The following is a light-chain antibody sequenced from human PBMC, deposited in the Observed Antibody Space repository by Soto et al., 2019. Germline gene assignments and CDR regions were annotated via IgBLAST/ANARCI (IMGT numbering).Light chain of an antibody. V-gene: IGKV1-9*01. CDR3: QKLHSYPIT. Sequence: DIQLTQSPSFLSSSFGDRVTISCRASQAMNTYIAWYQQRTGAAPKLLVYGASTLYTGVPSRFSGSESGAVFNLTISSLQPEDFATYYCQKLHSYPITFGQGTRLEIK. CDR1: QAMNTY. CDR2: GAS. J-gene: IGKJ5*01.